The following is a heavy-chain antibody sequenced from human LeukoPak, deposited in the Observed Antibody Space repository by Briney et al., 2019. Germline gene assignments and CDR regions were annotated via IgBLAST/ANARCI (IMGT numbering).Heavy chain of an antibody. CDR1: GFTFSSYG. J-gene: IGHJ6*03. D-gene: IGHD3-10*01. V-gene: IGHV3-30*02. Sequence: SGGSLRLSCAASGFTFSSYGMHWVRQAPGKGLEWVAFIRYDGSNKYYADSVKGRFTISRDNSKNTLYLQMNSLRAEDTAVYYCAKDWQGSKYNYYYYMDVWGKGTTVTISS. CDR2: IRYDGSNK. CDR3: AKDWQGSKYNYYYYMDV.